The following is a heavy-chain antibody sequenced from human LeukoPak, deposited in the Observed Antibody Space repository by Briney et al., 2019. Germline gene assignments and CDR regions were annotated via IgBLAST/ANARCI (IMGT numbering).Heavy chain of an antibody. V-gene: IGHV4-59*01. D-gene: IGHD6-19*01. CDR2: IYYSGST. Sequence: SETLSLTCTVSGGSISGYYWSWIRQPPGKGLEWLGYIYYSGSTNSNPSLKSRVTISVDMSKNQFSLRLSSVTAADTAVYYCARGGIAVSVESHYFYHMDVWGKGTTVTVFS. J-gene: IGHJ6*04. CDR3: ARGGIAVSVESHYFYHMDV. CDR1: GGSISGYY.